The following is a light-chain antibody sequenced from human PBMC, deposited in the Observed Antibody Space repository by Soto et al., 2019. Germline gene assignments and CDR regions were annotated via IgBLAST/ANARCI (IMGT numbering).Light chain of an antibody. J-gene: IGKJ4*01. Sequence: EFVLTQSPGTLSLSQGERATLSCRASQTVRNNYLAWYQQKPGQAPRLLIYDASSRATGIPDRFSGGGSGTDFTLTSSRLEPEDFAVYYCQQRSNWLTFGGGTKVDIK. CDR1: QTVRNNY. CDR3: QQRSNWLT. CDR2: DAS. V-gene: IGKV3D-20*02.